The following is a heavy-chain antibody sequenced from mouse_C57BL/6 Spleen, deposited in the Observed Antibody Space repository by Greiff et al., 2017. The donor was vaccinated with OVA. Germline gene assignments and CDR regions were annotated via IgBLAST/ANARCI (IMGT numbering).Heavy chain of an antibody. CDR1: GYTFTNYW. Sequence: VQLQQSGAELVRPGTSVKMSCKASGYTFTNYWIGWAKQRPGHGLEWIGAIYPGGGYTNYNEKFKGKATLTADKSSSTAYMQFSSLTSEDSAIYYCARGELGDYYAMDYWGQGTSVTVSS. J-gene: IGHJ4*01. V-gene: IGHV1-63*01. CDR2: IYPGGGYT. CDR3: ARGELGDYYAMDY.